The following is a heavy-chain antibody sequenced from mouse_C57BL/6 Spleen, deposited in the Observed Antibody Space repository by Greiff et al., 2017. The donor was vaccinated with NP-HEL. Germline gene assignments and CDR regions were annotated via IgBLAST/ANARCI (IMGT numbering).Heavy chain of an antibody. V-gene: IGHV2-2*01. Sequence: VKVVESGPGLVQPSQSLSITCTVSGFSLTSYGVHWVRQSPGKGLEWLGVIWSGGSTDYNAAFISRLSISKDNSKSQVFFKMNSLQADDTAIYYCATTYYSNYDYYAMDYWGQGTSVTVSS. CDR3: ATTYYSNYDYYAMDY. J-gene: IGHJ4*01. D-gene: IGHD2-5*01. CDR1: GFSLTSYG. CDR2: IWSGGST.